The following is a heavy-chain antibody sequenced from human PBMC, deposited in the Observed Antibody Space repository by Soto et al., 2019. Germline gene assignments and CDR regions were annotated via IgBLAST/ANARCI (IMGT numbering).Heavy chain of an antibody. CDR1: GGSISSGDYY. D-gene: IGHD5-12*01. Sequence: QVQLQESGPGLVKPSQTLSLTCTVSGGSISSGDYYWSWIRQPPGKGLEWIGYIYYSGSTYYNPSLKCRGTISLDTSKNQFSLKLSSVTAAGTAVYYCARSRDGYNYDAFDIWGQGTMVTVSS. J-gene: IGHJ3*02. CDR3: ARSRDGYNYDAFDI. CDR2: IYYSGST. V-gene: IGHV4-30-4*01.